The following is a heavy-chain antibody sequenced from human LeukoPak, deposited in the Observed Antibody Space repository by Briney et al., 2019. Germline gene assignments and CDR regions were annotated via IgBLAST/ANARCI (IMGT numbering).Heavy chain of an antibody. CDR3: ARGNDFWSGYYFDY. CDR2: ISGSGFT. CDR1: GFTFSSYA. Sequence: PGGSLRLSCAASGFTFSSYAMSWVRQAPGKGLEWVSAISGSGFTYYADSVKGRFTISRDNAKNSLYLQMNSLRAEDTAVYYCARGNDFWSGYYFDYWGQGTLVTVSS. J-gene: IGHJ4*02. D-gene: IGHD3-3*01. V-gene: IGHV3-23*01.